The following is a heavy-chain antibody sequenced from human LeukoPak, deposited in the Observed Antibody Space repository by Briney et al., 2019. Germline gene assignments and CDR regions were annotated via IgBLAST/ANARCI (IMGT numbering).Heavy chain of an antibody. J-gene: IGHJ4*02. D-gene: IGHD4-23*01. CDR3: ARSTVVTRYGDY. CDR1: GYTFTSYD. CDR2: ISAYNGNT. Sequence: VASEKVSCKASGYTFTSYDIIWVRQAPGQGLEWMGWISAYNGNTNYAQKLQGRVTMTTDSSTSTVYMELRSLRSDDTAVYYCARSTVVTRYGDYWGQGTLVTVSS. V-gene: IGHV1-18*01.